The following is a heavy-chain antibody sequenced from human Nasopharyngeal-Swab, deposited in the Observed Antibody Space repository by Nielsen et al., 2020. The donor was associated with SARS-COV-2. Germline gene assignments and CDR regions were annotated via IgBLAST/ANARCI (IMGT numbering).Heavy chain of an antibody. V-gene: IGHV4-59*01. CDR1: GGSTSSYY. Sequence: GSLRLSCTVSGGSTSSYYWSWIRQPPGKGLEWIGYIYYSGSTNYNPSLKSRVTISVDTSKNQFSLKLSSVTAADTAVYYCAREDYGDYEFWFDPWGQGTLVTVSS. CDR3: AREDYGDYEFWFDP. CDR2: IYYSGST. J-gene: IGHJ5*02. D-gene: IGHD4-17*01.